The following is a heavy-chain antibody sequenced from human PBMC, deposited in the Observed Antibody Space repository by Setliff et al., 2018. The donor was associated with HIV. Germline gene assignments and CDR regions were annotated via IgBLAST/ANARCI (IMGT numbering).Heavy chain of an antibody. V-gene: IGHV1-18*01. J-gene: IGHJ4*02. Sequence: ASVKVSCKASGYTFAGYGIHWVRQAPGQGLEWVGWINIYTGDRTYADNFQYRVTMTADTSTSTVCMELRHLRSDDTAVYYCARDSSASRTPPLHWGQGTLVTVSS. CDR2: INIYTGDR. CDR1: GYTFAGYG. D-gene: IGHD2-15*01. CDR3: ARDSSASRTPPLH.